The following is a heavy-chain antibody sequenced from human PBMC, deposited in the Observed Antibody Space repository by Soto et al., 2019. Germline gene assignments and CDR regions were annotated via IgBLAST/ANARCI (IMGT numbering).Heavy chain of an antibody. CDR2: IYHSGST. CDR1: GGSISSGGYS. D-gene: IGHD3-22*01. J-gene: IGHJ4*02. Sequence: QLQLQESGSGLVKPSQTLSLTCAVSGGSISSGGYSWSWIRQPPGKGLEWIGYIYHSGSTYYNPSLKSRVTISVDRSKNQFSLKLSSVTAADTAVYYCASMRGGYDSPGYDYWGQGTLVTVSS. CDR3: ASMRGGYDSPGYDY. V-gene: IGHV4-30-2*01.